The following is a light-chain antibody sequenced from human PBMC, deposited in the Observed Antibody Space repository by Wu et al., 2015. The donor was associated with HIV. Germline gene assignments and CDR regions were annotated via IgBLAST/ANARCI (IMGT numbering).Light chain of an antibody. CDR3: QQYYSAPWT. CDR1: QVIATS. CDR2: GAS. V-gene: IGKV1-NL1*01. J-gene: IGKJ1*01. Sequence: DIQMTQSPPSLSASVGDTVTMTCRASQVIATSLAWYQHKPGEAPELLLFGASTLETEVPSRFRGSGSGTEFTLTISSLQTEDFATYFCQQYYSAPWTFGLGTNVEIK.